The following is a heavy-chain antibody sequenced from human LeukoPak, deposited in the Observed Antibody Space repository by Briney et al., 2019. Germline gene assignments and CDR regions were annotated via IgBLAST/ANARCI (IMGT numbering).Heavy chain of an antibody. CDR1: GFTFSNYG. CDR2: ISYDGSNK. Sequence: GGSLRLSCAASGFTFSNYGMHWVRQAPGKGLEWVAVISYDGSNKNYADSVKGRFTISRDNSKNTLYLQMNSLRAEDTAVYYCARLGPDIVGGIDYWGQGTLVTVSS. V-gene: IGHV3-30*03. CDR3: ARLGPDIVGGIDY. J-gene: IGHJ4*02. D-gene: IGHD2-15*01.